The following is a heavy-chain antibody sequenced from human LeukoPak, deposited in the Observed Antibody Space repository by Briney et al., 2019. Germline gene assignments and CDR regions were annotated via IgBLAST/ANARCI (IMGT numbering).Heavy chain of an antibody. V-gene: IGHV4-61*02. Sequence: SQTLSLTCTVSGGSISSGSYYWSWIRQPAGKGLEWIGRIYTSGSTNYNPSLKSRVTISVDTSKNQFSLKLSSVTAADTAVYYCARARGAVAAYFDYWGQGTLVTVSS. CDR2: IYTSGST. J-gene: IGHJ4*02. D-gene: IGHD6-19*01. CDR1: GGSISSGSYY. CDR3: ARARGAVAAYFDY.